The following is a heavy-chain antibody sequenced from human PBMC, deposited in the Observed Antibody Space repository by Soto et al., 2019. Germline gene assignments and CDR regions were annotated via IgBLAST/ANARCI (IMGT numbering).Heavy chain of an antibody. CDR3: ARDRPVASHGSYYGLDV. CDR1: GGSISSGDYY. J-gene: IGHJ6*02. CDR2: ISYSGRT. Sequence: QVRLQESGPGLVKPSQTLSLTCTVSGGSISSGDYYWTWIRQHPGKGLEWIGYISYSGRTYYNPSLKSRFSMSLDTSENQFSLSLSSVTAADTAVFYCARDRPVASHGSYYGLDVWGQGTTVTVSS. D-gene: IGHD5-12*01. V-gene: IGHV4-31*03.